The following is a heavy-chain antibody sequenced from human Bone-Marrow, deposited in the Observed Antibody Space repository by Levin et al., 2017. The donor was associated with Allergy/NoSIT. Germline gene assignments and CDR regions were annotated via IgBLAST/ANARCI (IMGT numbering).Heavy chain of an antibody. D-gene: IGHD6-6*01. CDR2: ISGSGGST. CDR1: GFTFSSYA. J-gene: IGHJ6*02. V-gene: IGHV3-23*01. Sequence: PGGSLRLSCAASGFTFSSYAMSWVRQAPGKGLEWVSAISGSGGSTYYADSVKGRFTISRDNSKNTLYLQMNSLRAEDTAVYYCAKGSIAARRGSTSAYYYYGMDVWGQGTTVTVSS. CDR3: AKGSIAARRGSTSAYYYYGMDV.